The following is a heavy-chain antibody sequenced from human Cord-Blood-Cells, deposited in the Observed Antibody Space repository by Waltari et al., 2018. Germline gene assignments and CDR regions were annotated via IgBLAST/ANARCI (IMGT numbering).Heavy chain of an antibody. CDR2: IKQDGSEK. V-gene: IGHV3-7*01. CDR3: ARDRAGGPTDAFDI. Sequence: EVQLVESGGGLVQPGGSLRLSCAASGFTFSSYWMSWVRQAPGKGLERVANIKQDGSEKYYVDSVKGRFTISSDNAKNSLYLQMNSLRAEDTAVYYCARDRAGGPTDAFDIWGQGTMVTVSS. J-gene: IGHJ3*02. D-gene: IGHD2-15*01. CDR1: GFTFSSYW.